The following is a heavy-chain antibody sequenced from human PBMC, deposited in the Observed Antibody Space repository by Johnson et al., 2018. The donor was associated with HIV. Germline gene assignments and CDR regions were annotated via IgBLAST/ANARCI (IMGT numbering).Heavy chain of an antibody. Sequence: VQLVESGGGVVQPGGSLRLSCAASGFTFSSYWMSWVRQAPGKGLEWVANIKQDGSEKYYVDSVKGRFTISRDNAKNSLYLQMNSLRAEDTAVYYCVCLRVSLSAFDIWGQGTVVTVSS. CDR2: IKQDGSEK. V-gene: IGHV3-7*01. CDR3: VCLRVSLSAFDI. D-gene: IGHD2-21*01. CDR1: GFTFSSYW. J-gene: IGHJ3*02.